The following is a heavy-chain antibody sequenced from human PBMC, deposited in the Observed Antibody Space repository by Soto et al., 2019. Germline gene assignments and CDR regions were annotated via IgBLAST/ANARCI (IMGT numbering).Heavy chain of an antibody. D-gene: IGHD3-10*01. CDR3: GRQGFGPLHGLVDV. Sequence: QVQLQESGPGLVKPSETMSLSCTVSGGSISSYYWSWFRQSPGKRMEWIGYVHHSWGSSYNPSLQSRVAISLDTSKSQFSLKLTSVTATDTAVYYCGRQGFGPLHGLVDVWGQGTTVTVSS. CDR2: VHHSWGS. J-gene: IGHJ6*02. CDR1: GGSISSYY. V-gene: IGHV4-59*08.